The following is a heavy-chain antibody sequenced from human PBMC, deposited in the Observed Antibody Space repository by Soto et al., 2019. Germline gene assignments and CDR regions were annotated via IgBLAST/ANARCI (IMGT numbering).Heavy chain of an antibody. J-gene: IGHJ6*02. D-gene: IGHD6-19*01. CDR3: AKDRTVAGNTWDYYYGLDV. CDR2: VSNSGGSR. Sequence: EVQLLESGGGLVQSGGSLRLSCAASGFTFNNYAMNWVRQAPGKGLEWVPRVSNSGGSREYADSVRGRFTVSRDNSKSTLYLQMDSLRAADTAVYYCAKDRTVAGNTWDYYYGLDVWGQGTTVTVSS. CDR1: GFTFNNYA. V-gene: IGHV3-23*01.